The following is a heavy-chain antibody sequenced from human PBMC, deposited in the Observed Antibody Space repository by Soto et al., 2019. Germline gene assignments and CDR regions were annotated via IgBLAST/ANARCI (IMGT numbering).Heavy chain of an antibody. CDR2: IIPIFGTT. V-gene: IGHV1-69*15. D-gene: IGHD6-13*01. J-gene: IGHJ5*02. CDR1: GGTFSSYA. CDR3: AREVGSTWYVRLDP. Sequence: QVQLVQSGAEVKKPGSSMKVSCKASGGTFSSYAISWVRQAPGQGLEWMGRIIPIFGTTSYAQKFQGRVTITADESTSTAYMELSSLRSDDTAVYYCAREVGSTWYVRLDPWGQGTLVIVSS.